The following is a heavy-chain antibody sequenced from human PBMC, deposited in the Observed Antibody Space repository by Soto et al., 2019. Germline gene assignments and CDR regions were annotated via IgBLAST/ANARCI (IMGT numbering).Heavy chain of an antibody. Sequence: GGSLRLSCAASRFTFSTYAMSWFRQAPGKGLEWVSAISCSGGGTYYADSVKGRFTISRDNSKNTMYLQMNSLRPEDTAVFYCAKAGLTKADLPNWFDPWGQGTLVTVSS. V-gene: IGHV3-23*01. CDR3: AKAGLTKADLPNWFDP. CDR2: ISCSGGGT. CDR1: RFTFSTYA. D-gene: IGHD3-9*01. J-gene: IGHJ5*02.